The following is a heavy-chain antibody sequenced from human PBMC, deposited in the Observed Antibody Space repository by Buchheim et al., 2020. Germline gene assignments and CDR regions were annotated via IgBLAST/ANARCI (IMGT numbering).Heavy chain of an antibody. D-gene: IGHD2-2*01. CDR1: GGSISSGGYY. CDR3: ARLAPPLGYCSSTSCYYVDY. V-gene: IGHV4-31*03. J-gene: IGHJ4*02. Sequence: QVQLQESGPGLVKPSQTLSLTCTVSGGSISSGGYYWSWIRQHPGKGLEWIGYIYYSGSTYYNPSLQSRVTISVHTSKNQFSLKLSSVTAADTAVYYCARLAPPLGYCSSTSCYYVDYWGQGTL. CDR2: IYYSGST.